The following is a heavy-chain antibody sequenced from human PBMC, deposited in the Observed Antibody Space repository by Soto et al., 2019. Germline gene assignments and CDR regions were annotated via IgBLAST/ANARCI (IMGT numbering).Heavy chain of an antibody. J-gene: IGHJ6*02. CDR2: ISSRGSSI. CDR1: GFTFSDYY. D-gene: IGHD3-3*01. Sequence: GGSLRLSCAVSGFTFSDYYMSWIRQAPGKGLEWVSYISSRGSSIYYADSVKGRFTISRDNAKNSLYLQMNGLRAEDTAVYYCARGYYDLWSGYYISPYGMDVWGQGTTVTVSS. V-gene: IGHV3-11*01. CDR3: ARGYYDLWSGYYISPYGMDV.